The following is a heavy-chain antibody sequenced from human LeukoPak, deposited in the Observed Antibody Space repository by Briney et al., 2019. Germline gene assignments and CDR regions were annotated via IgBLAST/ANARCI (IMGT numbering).Heavy chain of an antibody. J-gene: IGHJ5*02. D-gene: IGHD2-15*01. CDR3: ARADVVVVAAKSVILSWFDP. Sequence: SETLSLTCTVSGGSISSDTYYWGWIRQPPGKGLEWIGSIYYSGSTYYNPSLKSRVTISVDTSKNQFSLKLSSVTAADTAVYYCARADVVVVAAKSVILSWFDPWGQGTLVTVSS. CDR1: GGSISSDTYY. CDR2: IYYSGST. V-gene: IGHV4-39*07.